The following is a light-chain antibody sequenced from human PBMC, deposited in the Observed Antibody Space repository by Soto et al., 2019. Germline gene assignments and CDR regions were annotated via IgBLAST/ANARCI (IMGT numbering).Light chain of an antibody. CDR2: DVS. V-gene: IGLV2-14*03. J-gene: IGLJ1*01. CDR1: SSDVGGYNY. Sequence: QSVLTQPASVSGSPGQSITISCTGTSSDVGGYNYVSWYQQHPGKAPKLMIYDVSNRPSGVSNRFSGSKSGNTASLTISGLQAEDGADYYCSPYTSRTTDVFETGTKVTV. CDR3: SPYTSRTTDV.